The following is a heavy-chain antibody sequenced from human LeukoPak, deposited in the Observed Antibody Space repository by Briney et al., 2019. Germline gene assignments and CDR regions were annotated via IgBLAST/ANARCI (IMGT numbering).Heavy chain of an antibody. CDR2: INPNSGGT. D-gene: IGHD3-22*01. CDR1: GYTFTGYY. CDR3: ARDLVPYYYDSSGYLYGY. Sequence: ASVKVSCKASGYTFTGYYMHWVRQAPGQGLEWMGWINPNSGGTNYAQKFQGRVTMTRDTSIGTAYMELSRLRSDDTAVYYCARDLVPYYYDSSGYLYGYWGQGTLVTVSS. V-gene: IGHV1-2*02. J-gene: IGHJ4*02.